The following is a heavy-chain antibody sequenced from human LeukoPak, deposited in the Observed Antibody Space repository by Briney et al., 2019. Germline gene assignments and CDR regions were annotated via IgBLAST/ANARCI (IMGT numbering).Heavy chain of an antibody. CDR2: TNGDEDST. V-gene: IGHV3-23*01. CDR1: GLTFKNFA. J-gene: IGHJ4*02. CDR3: TIDLMTGFSSGWHLAY. Sequence: GGSLRLSCAASGLTFKNFAMSWVRQAPGKGLEWLAVTNGDEDSTHYAGSVRGHFVISTDNSKSTSFLHMNSLRAEDTAVYYCTIDLMTGFSSGWHLAYWGQGTLVTVSS. D-gene: IGHD6-19*01.